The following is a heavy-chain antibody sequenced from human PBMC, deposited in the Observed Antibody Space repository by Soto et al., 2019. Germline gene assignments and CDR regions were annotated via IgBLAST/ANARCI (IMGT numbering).Heavy chain of an antibody. CDR1: GGSISSGDYY. Sequence: QVQLQEARPGLVKPSQTLSLTCTVSGGSISSGDYYWSWIRQPPGKGLEWIGYILYSGTTNYNPSLESRLTISVDTSKNQFSLKLTSVTAADTAVYYCARNGALDYWGRGTLVTVSS. D-gene: IGHD2-8*01. J-gene: IGHJ4*02. CDR3: ARNGALDY. V-gene: IGHV4-30-4*01. CDR2: ILYSGTT.